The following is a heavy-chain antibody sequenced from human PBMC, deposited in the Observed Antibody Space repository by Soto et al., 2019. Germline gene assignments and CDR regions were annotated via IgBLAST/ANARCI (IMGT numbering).Heavy chain of an antibody. CDR1: GFTFSSYA. CDR2: ISGSGGST. D-gene: IGHD3-22*01. CDR3: AKDLSIVVVIRPTSIDY. V-gene: IGHV3-23*01. J-gene: IGHJ4*02. Sequence: GGSLRLSCAASGFTFSSYAMSWVRQAPGKGLEWVSAISGSGGSTYYADSVKGRFTISRDNSKNTLYLQMNSLRAEDTAVYYCAKDLSIVVVIRPTSIDYWGQGTLVTVSS.